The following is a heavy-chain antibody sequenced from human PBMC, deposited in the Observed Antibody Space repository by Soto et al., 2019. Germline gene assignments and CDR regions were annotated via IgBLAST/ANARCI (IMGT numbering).Heavy chain of an antibody. D-gene: IGHD2-2*01. V-gene: IGHV3-30*18. CDR2: ISYDGSNK. J-gene: IGHJ6*03. CDR1: GFTFSSYG. Sequence: QVPLVESGGGVVQPGRSLRLSCAASGFTFSSYGMHWVRQAPGKVLEGVAVISYDGSNKYYADSVKGRFTISRDNSKNTLYLQMNSLRAEDTAVYYCAKDQQDIVVVPAASWGYYMDVWGKGTTVTVSS. CDR3: AKDQQDIVVVPAASWGYYMDV.